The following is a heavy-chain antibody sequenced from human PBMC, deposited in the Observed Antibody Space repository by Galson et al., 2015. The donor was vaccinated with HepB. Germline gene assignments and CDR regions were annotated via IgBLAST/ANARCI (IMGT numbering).Heavy chain of an antibody. J-gene: IGHJ3*02. D-gene: IGHD1-26*01. CDR2: IDWGDDK. CDR1: GFSLSTSGMC. Sequence: PALVKPTQTLTLTCTFSGFSLSTSGMCVSWIRQPPGKALEWLARIDWGDDKYYSTSLKTRLTISKDTSKNQVVLTMTNMDPVDTATYYCARTTGGGATDIHYAFDIWGQRRMVTVSS. V-gene: IGHV2-70*11. CDR3: ARTTGGGATDIHYAFDI.